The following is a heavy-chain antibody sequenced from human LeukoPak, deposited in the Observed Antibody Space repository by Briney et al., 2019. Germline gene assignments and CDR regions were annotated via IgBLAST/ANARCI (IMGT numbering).Heavy chain of an antibody. CDR1: GFTFSSHA. Sequence: NPGGCLRLSCAASGFTFSSHAMSWVRQAPGRGLEWVSGITSSGDGTYYADSVKGRFIISRDNSKNTVYLQMNSLRVEDTALYYCTKDTVTAITSPEYFQHWGQGTLVTVSS. CDR2: ITSSGDGT. D-gene: IGHD2-21*02. CDR3: TKDTVTAITSPEYFQH. V-gene: IGHV3-23*01. J-gene: IGHJ1*01.